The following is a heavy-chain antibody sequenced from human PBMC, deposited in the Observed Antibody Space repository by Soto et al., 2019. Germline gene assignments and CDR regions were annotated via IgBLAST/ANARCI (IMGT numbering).Heavy chain of an antibody. V-gene: IGHV1-46*03. CDR2: INPSGGST. D-gene: IGHD4-17*01. CDR1: GYTFTSYY. Sequence: QVQLVQSGAEVKKPGASVKVSCKASGYTFTSYYMHWVRQAPGQGLEWMGIINPSGGSTSYAQKFEGRVTMTRDTSTSTVYMELSSLRSEDTAVYDCARGHGDYMLDYWGQGTLVTVSS. J-gene: IGHJ4*02. CDR3: ARGHGDYMLDY.